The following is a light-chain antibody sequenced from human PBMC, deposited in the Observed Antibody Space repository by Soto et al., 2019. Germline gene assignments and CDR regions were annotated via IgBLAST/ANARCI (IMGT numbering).Light chain of an antibody. CDR3: QQYNSYSPYT. J-gene: IGKJ2*01. CDR2: KAS. V-gene: IGKV1-5*03. Sequence: DIQMTQSPSTVSASVGDRVTITCRASQSISRWLAWYHQKPGKAPKLLIYKASSLESGVPSRFSGSGSGTEFTLTISSLQPDDFATYYCQQYNSYSPYTFGQGTKLEIK. CDR1: QSISRW.